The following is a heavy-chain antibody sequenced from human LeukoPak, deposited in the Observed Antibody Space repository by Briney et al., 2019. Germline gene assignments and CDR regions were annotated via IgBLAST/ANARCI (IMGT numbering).Heavy chain of an antibody. D-gene: IGHD2/OR15-2a*01. V-gene: IGHV3-48*01. CDR3: VRGGDQRISRS. Sequence: PGGSLRLSCAASGFTFSTYSMNWVRQAPGKGLEWISYISSSSSTIYYADSVKGRFTISRDNAKNSLDLQMNSLRAEDTAVYYCVRGGDQRISRSWGQGTLVTVSS. J-gene: IGHJ5*02. CDR2: ISSSSSTI. CDR1: GFTFSTYS.